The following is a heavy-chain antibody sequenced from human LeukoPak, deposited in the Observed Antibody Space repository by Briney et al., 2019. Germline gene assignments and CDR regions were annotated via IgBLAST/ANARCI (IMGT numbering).Heavy chain of an antibody. Sequence: GESLQISCKGSGYSFTSYWIGWVRQMPGKGLEWMGIIYPSDSDTRYSPSFQGQVTISADKSISTAYLQWSSLKASDTAMYYCARRALGIVVVPAASAEFDYWGQGTLVTVSS. D-gene: IGHD2-2*03. CDR2: IYPSDSDT. V-gene: IGHV5-51*01. CDR3: ARRALGIVVVPAASAEFDY. J-gene: IGHJ4*02. CDR1: GYSFTSYW.